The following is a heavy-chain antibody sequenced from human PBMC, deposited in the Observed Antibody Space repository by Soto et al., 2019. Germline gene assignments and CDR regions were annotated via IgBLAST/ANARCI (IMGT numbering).Heavy chain of an antibody. J-gene: IGHJ4*02. CDR2: IKLDGSEK. V-gene: IGHV3-7*01. D-gene: IGHD6-19*01. CDR1: VCTFSSYG. CDR3: AGGRGWVARY. Sequence: GGSLRLSCAASVCTFSSYGMTWVRQAPGKGLEWVANIKLDGSEKYYVDSVKGRFTISRDIAKSSVSLQMDSLRAEDTAMYYCAGGRGWVARYWGQGNLVTVSS.